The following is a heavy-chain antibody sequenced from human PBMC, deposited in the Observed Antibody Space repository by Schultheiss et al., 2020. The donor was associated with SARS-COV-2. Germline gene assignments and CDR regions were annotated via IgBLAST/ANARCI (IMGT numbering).Heavy chain of an antibody. V-gene: IGHV3-64D*06. CDR1: GFTFSSYA. J-gene: IGHJ5*02. CDR3: ARVSVQYYDFFRWFDP. D-gene: IGHD3-3*01. CDR2: ISSNGGST. Sequence: GGSLRLSCSASGFTFSSYAMHWVRQAPGKGLEYVSAISSNGGSTYYADSVKGRFTISRDNSKNTLYLQMSSLRAEDTAVYYCARVSVQYYDFFRWFDPWGQGTLVTVSS.